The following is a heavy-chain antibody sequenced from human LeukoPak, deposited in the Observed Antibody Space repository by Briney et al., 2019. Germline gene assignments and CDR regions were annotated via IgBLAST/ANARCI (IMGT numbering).Heavy chain of an antibody. CDR3: AELGITMIGGV. V-gene: IGHV3-23*01. Sequence: GGSLRLSCAASGFTFSSYWMSWVRQAPGKGLEWVSGISGSGGNTYYAEALTGRFTVSRDNSKNTLYLQMNSLRAEDTAVYYCAELGITMIGGVWGKGTTVTISS. D-gene: IGHD3-10*02. CDR2: ISGSGGNT. J-gene: IGHJ6*04. CDR1: GFTFSSYW.